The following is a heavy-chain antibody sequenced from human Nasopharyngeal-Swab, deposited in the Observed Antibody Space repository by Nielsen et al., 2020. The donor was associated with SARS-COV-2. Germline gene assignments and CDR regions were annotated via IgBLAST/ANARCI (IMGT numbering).Heavy chain of an antibody. CDR3: ARGLVAATEGLDN. J-gene: IGHJ4*02. CDR1: GFTFSSYG. V-gene: IGHV3-30*02. Sequence: GGSLRLSCAASGFTFSSYGMHWVRQAPGEGLEWVAFIRYDGFNQHYVDSVKGRFTISRDSFKNTLYLQLNSLRAEDTAVYYCARGLVAATEGLDNWGQGTLVTVSS. D-gene: IGHD2-15*01. CDR2: IRYDGFNQ.